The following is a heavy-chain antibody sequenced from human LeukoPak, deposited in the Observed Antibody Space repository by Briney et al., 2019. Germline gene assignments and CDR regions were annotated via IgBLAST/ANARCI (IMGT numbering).Heavy chain of an antibody. CDR1: GFTFSNAW. D-gene: IGHD1-26*01. CDR3: ARDGSNWRDSPPDS. Sequence: GGSLRLSCAASGFTFSNAWMSWVRQSPGKGLKWVGRIKSKTDGGTTDYAAPVNGRITISRDDSKNTLYLQMNSLRAEDTAVYYCARDGSNWRDSPPDSWGQGTLVIVSS. V-gene: IGHV3-15*01. CDR2: IKSKTDGGTT. J-gene: IGHJ4*02.